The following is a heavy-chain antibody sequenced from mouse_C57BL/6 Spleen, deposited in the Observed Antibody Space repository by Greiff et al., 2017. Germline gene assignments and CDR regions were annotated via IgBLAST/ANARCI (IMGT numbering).Heavy chain of an antibody. J-gene: IGHJ1*03. CDR1: GYSITSGYY. CDR2: ISYDGSN. CDR3: ARDYYGYDGWYFDV. Sequence: EVKLVESGPGLVKPSQSLSLTCSVTGYSITSGYYWNWIRQFPGNKLEWMGYISYDGSNNYNPSLKNRISITRDTSKNQFFLKLNSVTTEDTATYYCARDYYGYDGWYFDVWGTGTTVTVSS. V-gene: IGHV3-6*01. D-gene: IGHD2-2*01.